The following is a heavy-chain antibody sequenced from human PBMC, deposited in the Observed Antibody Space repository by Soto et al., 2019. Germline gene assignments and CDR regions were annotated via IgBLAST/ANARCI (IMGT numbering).Heavy chain of an antibody. CDR2: IIPISGTA. J-gene: IGHJ6*02. D-gene: IGHD2-2*01. CDR3: ARSQGSSTSLEIYYYYYYGMDV. V-gene: IGHV1-69*06. Sequence: QVQLVQSGAEVKKPGSSVKVSCKASGGTFSSYAISWVRQAPGQGLEWMGGIIPISGTANYAQKFQGRVTITADKSTSTAYMELSSLRSEDTPVYYCARSQGSSTSLEIYYYYYYGMDVWGQGTTVTVSS. CDR1: GGTFSSYA.